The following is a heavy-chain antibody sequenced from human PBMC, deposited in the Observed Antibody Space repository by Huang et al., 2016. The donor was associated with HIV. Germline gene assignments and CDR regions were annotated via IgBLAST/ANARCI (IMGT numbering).Heavy chain of an antibody. D-gene: IGHD3-10*01. CDR3: ARSMVTPAAFFDY. Sequence: QVQLQESGSGLVRPLQTLSLTCEASGGSISRGGYSWNWIRQSPGKVLEWIGYIYHSVVTSYNPSLKSRATLSVDKSENQFSLDLTYVSSADTAVYFCARSMVTPAAFFDYWGQGTLVTVSS. V-gene: IGHV4-30-2*06. CDR2: IYHSVVT. J-gene: IGHJ4*02. CDR1: GGSISRGGYS.